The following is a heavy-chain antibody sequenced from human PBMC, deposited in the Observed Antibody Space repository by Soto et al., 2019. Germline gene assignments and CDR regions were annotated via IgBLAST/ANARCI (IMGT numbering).Heavy chain of an antibody. Sequence: QVQLVESGGGVVQPGRSLRLSCAASGFTFSNYAMHWVRQAPGKGLEWVAAILSDEINKYSADSVKGRFTISRDNSKNPLYLQMNSLRPEDPAVYYCSIIATSRGGDAFEIWGQGTMVTVSS. CDR1: GFTFSNYA. J-gene: IGHJ3*02. CDR2: ILSDEINK. CDR3: SIIATSRGGDAFEI. D-gene: IGHD3-16*01. V-gene: IGHV3-30-3*01.